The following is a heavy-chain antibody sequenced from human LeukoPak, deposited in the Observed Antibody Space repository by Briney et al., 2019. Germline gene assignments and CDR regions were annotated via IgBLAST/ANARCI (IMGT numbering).Heavy chain of an antibody. V-gene: IGHV3-30*18. CDR2: ISYDGSNK. CDR1: GFTFSSYG. J-gene: IGHJ6*02. CDR3: AKELRENDILTGYTPIYYYYGMDV. D-gene: IGHD3-9*01. Sequence: PGRSLRLSCAASGFTFSSYGMHWVRQAPVKGLEWVAVISYDGSNKYYADSVKGRFTISRDNSKNTLYLQMNSLRAEDTAVYYCAKELRENDILTGYTPIYYYYGMDVWGQGTTVTVSS.